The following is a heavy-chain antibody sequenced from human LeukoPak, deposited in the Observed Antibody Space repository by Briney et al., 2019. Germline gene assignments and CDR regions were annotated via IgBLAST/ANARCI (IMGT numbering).Heavy chain of an antibody. CDR3: ARSSEGRYYYDSSGFSYYYMDV. Sequence: SETLSLTCTVSGGSISNYYWSWIRQPPGKGLEWIGYIYYSGSTYYNPSLRSRVTISVDTSKNQFSLKLSSVTAADTAVYYCARSSEGRYYYDSSGFSYYYMDVWGKGTTVTISS. CDR1: GGSISNYY. V-gene: IGHV4-59*01. CDR2: IYYSGST. D-gene: IGHD3-22*01. J-gene: IGHJ6*03.